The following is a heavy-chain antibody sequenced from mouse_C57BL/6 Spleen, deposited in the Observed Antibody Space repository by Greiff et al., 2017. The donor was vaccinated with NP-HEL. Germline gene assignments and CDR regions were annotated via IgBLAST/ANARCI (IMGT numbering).Heavy chain of an antibody. Sequence: EVMLVESEGGLVQPGSSMKLSCTASGFTFSDYYMAWVRQVPEKGLEWVANINYDGSSTYYLDSLKSRFIISRDNAKNILYLQMSSLKSEDTAADYCAREGITANFDVWGTGTTVTVSS. CDR1: GFTFSDYY. J-gene: IGHJ1*03. D-gene: IGHD1-1*01. CDR3: AREGITANFDV. V-gene: IGHV5-16*01. CDR2: INYDGSST.